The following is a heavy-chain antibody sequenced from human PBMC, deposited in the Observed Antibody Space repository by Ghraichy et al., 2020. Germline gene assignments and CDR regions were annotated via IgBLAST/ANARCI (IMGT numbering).Heavy chain of an antibody. CDR3: ARAPGRGPSWFHYWDFDL. CDR1: GFTFSIYS. J-gene: IGHJ2*01. D-gene: IGHD3-10*01. CDR2: ISSSSSYI. Sequence: GGSLRLSCAASGFTFSIYSVNWVRQAPGKGLEWVSSISSSSSYIYYADSVKGRFTISRDNAKNSLYLQMNSLRVEDTALYYCARAPGRGPSWFHYWDFDLGGRGTLVTVSS. V-gene: IGHV3-21*01.